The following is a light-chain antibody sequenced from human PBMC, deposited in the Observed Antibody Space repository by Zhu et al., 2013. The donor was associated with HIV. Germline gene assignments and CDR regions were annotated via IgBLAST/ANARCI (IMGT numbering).Light chain of an antibody. CDR2: DAS. J-gene: IGKJ4*01. CDR3: QQRSDWPPLT. CDR1: QSVNRN. Sequence: IVMTQSPATLSVSPGDRVTLSCRASQSVNRNLAWYQQKPGQAPRLLIYDASNRATDIPARFSGTKSGTDFTLTISSLEPEDFAVYYCQQRSDWPPLTFGGGTKVEIK. V-gene: IGKV3-11*01.